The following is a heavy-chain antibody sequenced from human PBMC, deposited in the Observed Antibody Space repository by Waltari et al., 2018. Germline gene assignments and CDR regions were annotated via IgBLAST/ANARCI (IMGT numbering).Heavy chain of an antibody. V-gene: IGHV4-59*01. CDR2: IYYSGST. CDR3: ARRRDRDSGSYFRRVRGAFDI. J-gene: IGHJ3*02. CDR1: GGSISSYY. Sequence: QVQLQESGPGLVKPSETLSLTCPVSGGSISSYYWSWIRQPPGKRLEWIGYIYYSGSTNYNPSLKSRVTISVDTSKNQFSLKLSSVTAADTAVYYCARRRDRDSGSYFRRVRGAFDIWGQGTMVTVSS. D-gene: IGHD1-26*01.